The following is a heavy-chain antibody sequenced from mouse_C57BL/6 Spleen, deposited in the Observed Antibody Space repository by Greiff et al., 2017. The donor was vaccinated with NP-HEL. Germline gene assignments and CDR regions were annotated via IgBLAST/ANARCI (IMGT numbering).Heavy chain of an antibody. CDR3: ARDGDYGSSDD. V-gene: IGHV1-80*01. D-gene: IGHD1-1*01. J-gene: IGHJ2*01. CDR1: GYAFSSYW. Sequence: QVQLQQSGAELVKPGASVKISCKASGYAFSSYWMNWVKQRPGKGLEWIGQIYPGDGDTNYNGKFKGKATLTADKSSSTAYMQLSSLTSEDSAVYFCARDGDYGSSDDWGQGTTLTVSS. CDR2: IYPGDGDT.